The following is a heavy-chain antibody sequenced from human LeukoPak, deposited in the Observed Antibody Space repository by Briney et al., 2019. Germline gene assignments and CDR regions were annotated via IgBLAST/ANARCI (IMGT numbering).Heavy chain of an antibody. CDR3: ASGFYYDSSGYLGPHY. V-gene: IGHV5-51*01. CDR2: IYPGDSDT. D-gene: IGHD3-22*01. J-gene: IGHJ4*02. Sequence: GESLKISCKGSGYSFTSYWIGWVRQTPGKGLEWMGIIYPGDSDTRYSPSFQGQVTISADKSISTAYLQWSSLKASDTAMYYCASGFYYDSSGYLGPHYWGQGTLVTVSS. CDR1: GYSFTSYW.